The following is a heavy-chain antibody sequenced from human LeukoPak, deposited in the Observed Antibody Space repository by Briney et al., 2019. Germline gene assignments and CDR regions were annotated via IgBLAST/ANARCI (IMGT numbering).Heavy chain of an antibody. CDR3: ARLLAVAGPRPDY. Sequence: SETLSLTCAVYGGSLSYYYWSWIRQPPGKGLEWIGSIYYSGSTYYNPSLKSRVTISVDTSKNQFSLKLSSVTAADTAVYYCARLLAVAGPRPDYWGQGTLVTVSS. CDR2: IYYSGST. V-gene: IGHV4-39*01. D-gene: IGHD6-19*01. CDR1: GGSLSYYY. J-gene: IGHJ4*02.